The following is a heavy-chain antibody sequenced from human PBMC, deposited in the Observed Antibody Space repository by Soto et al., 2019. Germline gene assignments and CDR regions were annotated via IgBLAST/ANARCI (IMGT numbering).Heavy chain of an antibody. CDR3: ARANYYGSGSYPNWYFDL. D-gene: IGHD3-10*01. J-gene: IGHJ2*01. V-gene: IGHV1-18*01. CDR1: GYTFTSYG. CDR2: ISAYNGNT. Sequence: QVQLVQSGAEVKKPGASVKVSCKASGYTFTSYGISWVRQAPGQGLEWMGWISAYNGNTNYAQKLQGRVTMTTDTSTSTAYMELRSLRSDDTAVYYCARANYYGSGSYPNWYFDLWGRGTPVTVSS.